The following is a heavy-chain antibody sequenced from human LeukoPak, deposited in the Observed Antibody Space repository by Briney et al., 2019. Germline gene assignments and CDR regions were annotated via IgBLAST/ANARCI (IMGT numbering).Heavy chain of an antibody. Sequence: GGSLRLSCAASGFTFDDYVMSWVRQAPGKGLEWVSSISSSSSYIYYADSVKGRFTISRDNAKNSLYLQMNSLRAEDTAVYYCARDQRGDSSGWYSGYWGQGTLVTVSS. D-gene: IGHD6-19*01. CDR1: GFTFDDYV. V-gene: IGHV3-21*01. CDR3: ARDQRGDSSGWYSGY. CDR2: ISSSSSYI. J-gene: IGHJ4*02.